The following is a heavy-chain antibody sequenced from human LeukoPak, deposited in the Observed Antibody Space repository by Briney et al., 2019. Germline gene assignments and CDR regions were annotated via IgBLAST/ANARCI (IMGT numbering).Heavy chain of an antibody. Sequence: PGGSLRLSCAASGFTVSSNYMSWVRQAPGKGLEWVSVIYSGGSTYYADSVKGRFTISRDNSKNTVYLQMNSLRVDDTAVYYCANSKVADFHYWGQGTRVTVSS. CDR3: ANSKVADFHY. V-gene: IGHV3-66*01. J-gene: IGHJ4*02. CDR1: GFTVSSNY. CDR2: IYSGGST. D-gene: IGHD6-19*01.